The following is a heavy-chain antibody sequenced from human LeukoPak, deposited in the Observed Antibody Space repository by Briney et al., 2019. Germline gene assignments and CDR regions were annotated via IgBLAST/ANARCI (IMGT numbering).Heavy chain of an antibody. CDR3: ARDYVDDIPMIKDY. D-gene: IGHD2-8*01. Sequence: ASVKVSCKASGYTFTSYDINWVRQATGQGLEWMGKINLSGGSTTYAQKFQGRVTMTRDTSTSTVYMELSSLRSEDTAVYYCARDYVDDIPMIKDYWGQGTLVTVSS. CDR2: INLSGGST. CDR1: GYTFTSYD. V-gene: IGHV1-46*01. J-gene: IGHJ4*02.